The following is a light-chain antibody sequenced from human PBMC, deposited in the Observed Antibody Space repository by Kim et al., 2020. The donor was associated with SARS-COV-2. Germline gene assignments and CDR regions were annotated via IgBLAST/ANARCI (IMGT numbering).Light chain of an antibody. CDR2: KVS. CDR1: QSLVHSDGNTY. Sequence: DVVLTQSPLSLPVTLGQPASISCRSSQSLVHSDGNTYLNWFQQRPGQSPRRLIYKVSNGDSGVPDRFSGSGSGTDFTLKISRVEAEDVGFYYCMQSTQWPWTFGQGTKVDIK. J-gene: IGKJ1*01. CDR3: MQSTQWPWT. V-gene: IGKV2-30*02.